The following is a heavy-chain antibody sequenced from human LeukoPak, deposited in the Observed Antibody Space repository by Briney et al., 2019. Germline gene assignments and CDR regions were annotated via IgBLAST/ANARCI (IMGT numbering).Heavy chain of an antibody. CDR1: GGTFSSYA. CDR2: IIPIFGTA. Sequence: SVKVSCKASGGTFSSYAISWVRQAPGQGLEWMGGIIPIFGTANYAQKFQGRVTITTDESTSTAYMELSSLRSEDTAVYYCACKPTIFGVVTDHDAFDTWGQRTMVTVSS. V-gene: IGHV1-69*05. D-gene: IGHD3-3*01. CDR3: ACKPTIFGVVTDHDAFDT. J-gene: IGHJ3*02.